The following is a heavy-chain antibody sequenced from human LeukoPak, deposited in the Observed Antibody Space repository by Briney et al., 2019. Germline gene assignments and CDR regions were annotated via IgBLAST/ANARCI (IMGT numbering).Heavy chain of an antibody. J-gene: IGHJ4*02. CDR3: ARSVYTSGWYLDY. CDR2: MFYSGST. V-gene: IGHV4-59*01. Sequence: SETLSLTCTVSGGSISSYNWSWIRQPPGEGLEWIGYMFYSGSTNYNPPLKSRVTISVDTSKNQFSLKLSSVTAADTAVYYCARSVYTSGWYLDYWGQGTLVTVSS. CDR1: GGSISSYN. D-gene: IGHD6-19*01.